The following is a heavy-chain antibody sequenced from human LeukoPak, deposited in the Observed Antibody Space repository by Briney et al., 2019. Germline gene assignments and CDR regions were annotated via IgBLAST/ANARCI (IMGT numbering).Heavy chain of an antibody. J-gene: IGHJ1*01. CDR3: ARGQGSEYFQH. CDR2: ISSSSSTI. Sequence: GGSLRLSCAASGFTFSSYSMNWVRQAPGKGLEWVSYISSSSSTIYYADSVKGRFTISRDNAKNSLYLQMNSLRAEDTAVYYCARGQGSEYFQHWGQGTLVTVSS. V-gene: IGHV3-48*04. CDR1: GFTFSSYS.